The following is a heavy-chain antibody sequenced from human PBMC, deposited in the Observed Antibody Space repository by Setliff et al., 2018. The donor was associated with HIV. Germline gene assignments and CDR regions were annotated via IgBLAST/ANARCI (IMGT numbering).Heavy chain of an antibody. J-gene: IGHJ3*02. Sequence: GSGPTLVNPTQTLTLTCTFSGFSLSISGVGVGWIRQPPGKALEWLALIYWNDDKRYSPSLKSRLTITKDTSKNQVVLTMTNMDPVDTATYYCAHTAAWFTSDAFDIWGQGTMVTVSS. CDR2: IYWNDDK. V-gene: IGHV2-5*01. CDR1: GFSLSISGVG. D-gene: IGHD3-10*01. CDR3: AHTAAWFTSDAFDI.